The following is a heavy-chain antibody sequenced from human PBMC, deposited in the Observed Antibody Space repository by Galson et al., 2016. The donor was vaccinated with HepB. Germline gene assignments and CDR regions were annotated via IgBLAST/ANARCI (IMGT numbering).Heavy chain of an antibody. J-gene: IGHJ4*02. V-gene: IGHV4-31*03. CDR3: ARVRGQLSYFEY. CDR1: GGSISSGGYY. CDR2: IHYSGSA. Sequence: TLSLTCTVSGGSISSGGYYWSWIRQHPGKGLEWIGDIHYSGSAYYNPSLKSRGTKSVDTSKNQFSLNLGSGTAADTAVYYCARVRGQLSYFEYWGQGTLVTVSS. D-gene: IGHD5-18*01.